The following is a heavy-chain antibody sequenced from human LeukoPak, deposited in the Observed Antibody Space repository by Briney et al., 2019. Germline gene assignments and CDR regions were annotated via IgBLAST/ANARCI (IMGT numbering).Heavy chain of an antibody. CDR2: ISSSSSTI. V-gene: IGHV3-48*01. D-gene: IGHD4-17*01. CDR3: ARATDDYGDPHFDY. CDR1: GFTFSSYS. Sequence: GGSLRLSCAASGFTFSSYSMNWVRQAPGKGLEWVSYISSSSSTIYYADSVKGRFTISRDNAKNSLYLQMNSLRAEDTAVYYCARATDDYGDPHFDYWGQGTLVTVSS. J-gene: IGHJ4*02.